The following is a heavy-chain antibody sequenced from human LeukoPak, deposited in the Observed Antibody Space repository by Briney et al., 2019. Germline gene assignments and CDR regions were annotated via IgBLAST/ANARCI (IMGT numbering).Heavy chain of an antibody. D-gene: IGHD5-12*01. CDR3: ARDKYTGYETFDY. Sequence: PGASVKVSCEASGYTFTGYYIHWVRQAPGQGLEWMGWINPNNGGTSYAQKFQGRVTMTRDTSISTAYMELNRLTSDDTAVYYCARDKYTGYETFDYWGQGTPVTVSS. CDR2: INPNNGGT. CDR1: GYTFTGYY. J-gene: IGHJ4*02. V-gene: IGHV1-2*02.